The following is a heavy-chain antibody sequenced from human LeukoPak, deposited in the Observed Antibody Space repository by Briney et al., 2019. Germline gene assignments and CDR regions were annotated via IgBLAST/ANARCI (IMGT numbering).Heavy chain of an antibody. CDR2: IHTSGTT. D-gene: IGHD3-3*01. V-gene: IGHV4-4*07. J-gene: IGHJ4*02. CDR3: ARVASGYYAYYFDY. CDR1: GDSISSYY. Sequence: SETLSLTCTASGDSISSYYWSWIRQPAGRGLEWNGRIHTSGTTNHTPSLKSRVTMSVDTSTNLFSLKVNSVTAADTAVYFCARVASGYYAYYFDYWGQGTLVTVSS.